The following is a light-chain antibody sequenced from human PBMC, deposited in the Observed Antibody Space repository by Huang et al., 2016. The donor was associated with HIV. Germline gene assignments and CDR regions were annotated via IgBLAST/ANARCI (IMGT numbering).Light chain of an antibody. CDR1: QDITND. CDR2: AAS. J-gene: IGKJ1*01. Sequence: IQLTQSPSSLSASVGDRVTIACRASQDITNDLGWYQQKPGKAPKLLISAASTLRSGVPSRFSGSGSGTDFTLTISSLQPEDFATYFCLQDFTYPRTFGQGTRVEI. V-gene: IGKV1-6*02. CDR3: LQDFTYPRT.